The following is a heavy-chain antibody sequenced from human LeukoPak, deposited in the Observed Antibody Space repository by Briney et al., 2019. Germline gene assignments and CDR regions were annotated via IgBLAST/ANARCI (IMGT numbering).Heavy chain of an antibody. V-gene: IGHV4-59*01. J-gene: IGHJ4*02. CDR3: ARSEGDIVVVPAAAFDY. D-gene: IGHD2-2*01. Sequence: SETLSLTCTVSGGSLSPYYWNWIRQPPGKGLEWIAYIYYSGSTNYNPSLKSRVTISVDTSKNQFSLKLSSVTAADTAVYYCARSEGDIVVVPAAAFDYWGQGTLVTVSS. CDR2: IYYSGST. CDR1: GGSLSPYY.